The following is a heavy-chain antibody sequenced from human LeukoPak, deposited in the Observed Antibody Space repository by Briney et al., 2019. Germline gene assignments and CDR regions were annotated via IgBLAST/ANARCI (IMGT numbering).Heavy chain of an antibody. CDR1: GYALSELS. V-gene: IGHV1-24*01. D-gene: IGHD3-22*01. Sequence: ASVKVSCKVFGYALSELSMHWVRQGPGKGLEWVGGYDPEHDGTINAQKFQGRFTMIEDTSTNTLYMDLSSLRSEDTAMYFCATPRTGRVVSITGSYFDYWGQGTLVTVSS. CDR2: YDPEHDGT. CDR3: ATPRTGRVVSITGSYFDY. J-gene: IGHJ4*02.